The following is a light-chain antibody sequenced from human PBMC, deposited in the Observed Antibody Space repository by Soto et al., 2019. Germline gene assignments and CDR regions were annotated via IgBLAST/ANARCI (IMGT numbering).Light chain of an antibody. CDR3: QQYNGWPRT. V-gene: IGKV3-15*01. J-gene: IGKJ1*01. Sequence: EIVMTQSPATLSVSPGERATLSCRASQSVSSNLAWFQQKPGQAPRLLTYGASTRATGIPARFSGSGSGTEFTLTISSLQSEDFAVYYCQQYNGWPRTFGQGTKVEIK. CDR2: GAS. CDR1: QSVSSN.